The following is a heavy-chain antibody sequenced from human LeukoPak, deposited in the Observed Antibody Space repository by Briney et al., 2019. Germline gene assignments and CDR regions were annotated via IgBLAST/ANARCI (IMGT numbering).Heavy chain of an antibody. D-gene: IGHD3-16*02. V-gene: IGHV7-4-1*02. J-gene: IGHJ4*02. CDR3: ARAFQSLGGLSLPDY. CDR2: INTNTGNP. Sequence: ASVKVSCTASGYTFTSYAMNWVRQAPGQGLEWMGWINTNTGNPTYAQGFTGRFVFSLDTSVSTTYLQISSLKAEDTAVYFCARAFQSLGGLSLPDYWGQGTLVTVSS. CDR1: GYTFTSYA.